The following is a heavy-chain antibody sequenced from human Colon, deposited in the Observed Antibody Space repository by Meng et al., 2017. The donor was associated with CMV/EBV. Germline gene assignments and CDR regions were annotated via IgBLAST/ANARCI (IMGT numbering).Heavy chain of an antibody. J-gene: IGHJ4*02. D-gene: IGHD3-3*01. CDR2: VNAENGDT. Sequence: VLDTCWAYCYTFSNYWMIRLRQAPRQAREWLGWVNAENGDTNYAQKVQDRVAMTADTSTSTAYMELKSLRSDDTAVYYCARVIQSTGVGISPFNYWGQGTMVTVSS. V-gene: IGHV1-18*01. CDR3: ARVIQSTGVGISPFNY. CDR1: CYTFSNYW.